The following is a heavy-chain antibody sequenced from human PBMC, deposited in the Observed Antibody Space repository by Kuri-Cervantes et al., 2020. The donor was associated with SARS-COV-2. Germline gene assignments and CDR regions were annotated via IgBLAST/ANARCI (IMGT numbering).Heavy chain of an antibody. CDR3: AKDRNTAMAYFDY. V-gene: IGHV3-23*01. D-gene: IGHD5-18*01. CDR2: ISLSGDST. Sequence: GESLKISCAASGSTFSTYVMSWVRQAPGKGLEWVSSISLSGDSTYYADSVRVRLTISRDNSKNALYLQMNSVRAGDTAVYYCAKDRNTAMAYFDYWGQGTLVTVSS. J-gene: IGHJ4*02. CDR1: GSTFSTYV.